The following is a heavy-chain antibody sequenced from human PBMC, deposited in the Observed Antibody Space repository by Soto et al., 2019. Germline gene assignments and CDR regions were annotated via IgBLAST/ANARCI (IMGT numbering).Heavy chain of an antibody. CDR2: ISYDGSDK. CDR3: AKDLNNYDTRGYLEGTDY. Sequence: GGSLRLSCAASGFTFSSYGMHWVCQAPGKGLEWVALISYDGSDKYSAGSVKGRFTISRDNSKNTLYLQMNSLRAEDTAIYYCAKDLNNYDTRGYLEGTDYWGQGT. D-gene: IGHD3-22*01. J-gene: IGHJ4*02. V-gene: IGHV3-30*18. CDR1: GFTFSSYG.